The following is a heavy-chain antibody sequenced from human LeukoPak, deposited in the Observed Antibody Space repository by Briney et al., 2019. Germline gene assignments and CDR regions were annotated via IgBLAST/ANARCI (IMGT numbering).Heavy chain of an antibody. CDR2: INPSGGNT. CDR3: ARDYYYGSGSYTLDY. D-gene: IGHD3-10*01. CDR1: GYTFSSYY. V-gene: IGHV1-46*01. Sequence: ASVKVSCKASGYTFSSYYMHWVRQAPGRGLEWMGIINPSGGNTSYAQKFQGRVTMTRDTSTSTVYMELSSLRSEDTAVYYCARDYYYGSGSYTLDYWGQGTLVTVSS. J-gene: IGHJ4*02.